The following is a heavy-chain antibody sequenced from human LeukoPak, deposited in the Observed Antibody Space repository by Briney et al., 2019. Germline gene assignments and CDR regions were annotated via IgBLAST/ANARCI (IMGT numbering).Heavy chain of an antibody. J-gene: IGHJ2*01. D-gene: IGHD3-22*01. CDR1: GGSISSYY. CDR3: AKTDSSGYYSPWYFDL. Sequence: PSETLSLTCTVSGGSISSYYWSWLRQPPGKGLEWIGYIYYSGSTNYNPSLKSRVTISVDTSKNQFSLKLSSVTAADTAVYYCAKTDSSGYYSPWYFDLWGRGTLVTVSS. CDR2: IYYSGST. V-gene: IGHV4-59*08.